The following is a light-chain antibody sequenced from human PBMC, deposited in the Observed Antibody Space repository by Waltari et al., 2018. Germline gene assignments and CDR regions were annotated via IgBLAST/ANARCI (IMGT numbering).Light chain of an antibody. CDR3: QHTYSIPTT. CDR1: QGVNRY. V-gene: IGKV1-39*01. CDR2: TAR. Sequence: DVQLTQSPSSLSASVGDRVTITCRASQGVNRYLKWYQQKPGRAPKLLIYTARNLQRGVASRFSGSGSGTDFTLTISSLQPEDFATYYCQHTYSIPTTFDQGTKVEVK. J-gene: IGKJ1*01.